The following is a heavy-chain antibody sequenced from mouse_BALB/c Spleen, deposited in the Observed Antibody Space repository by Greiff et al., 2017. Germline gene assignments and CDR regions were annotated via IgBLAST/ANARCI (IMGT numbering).Heavy chain of an antibody. J-gene: IGHJ4*01. D-gene: IGHD2-4*01. V-gene: IGHV2-2*02. CDR1: GFSLTSYG. CDR3: ARRGITPLYYAMDY. CDR2: IWSGGST. Sequence: VQRVESGPGLVQPSQSLSITCTVSGFSLTSYGVHWVRQSPGKGLEWLGVIWSGGSTDYNAAFISRLSISKDNSKSQVFFKMNSLQANDTAIYYCARRGITPLYYAMDYWGQGTSVTVSS.